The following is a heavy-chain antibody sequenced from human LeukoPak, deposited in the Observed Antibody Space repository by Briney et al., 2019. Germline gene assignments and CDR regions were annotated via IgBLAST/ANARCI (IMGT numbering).Heavy chain of an antibody. CDR2: FYYSGST. D-gene: IGHD3-10*01. Sequence: SETLSLPCTVSGGSISSHYWSWIRQPPGKGLEWIGYFYYSGSTNYNPSLKSRVTISVDTSKNQFSLKLSSVTAADTAVYYCARVKRMVRGVSRYMDVWGKGTTVTVSS. CDR3: ARVKRMVRGVSRYMDV. CDR1: GGSISSHY. V-gene: IGHV4-59*11. J-gene: IGHJ6*03.